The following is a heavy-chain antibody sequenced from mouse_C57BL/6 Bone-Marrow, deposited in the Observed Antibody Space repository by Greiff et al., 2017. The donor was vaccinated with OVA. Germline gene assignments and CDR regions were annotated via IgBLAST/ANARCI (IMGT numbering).Heavy chain of an antibody. CDR2: ISSGGDYI. J-gene: IGHJ2*01. D-gene: IGHD1-3*01. CDR1: GFTFSSYA. Sequence: EVQVVESGEGLVKPGGSLKLSCAASGFTFSSYAMSWVRQTPEKRLEWVAYISSGGDYIYYADTVKGRFTISRDNARNTLYLQMSSLKAEDTAMYYCTRDNFYYFDYWGQGTTLTVSS. CDR3: TRDNFYYFDY. V-gene: IGHV5-9-1*02.